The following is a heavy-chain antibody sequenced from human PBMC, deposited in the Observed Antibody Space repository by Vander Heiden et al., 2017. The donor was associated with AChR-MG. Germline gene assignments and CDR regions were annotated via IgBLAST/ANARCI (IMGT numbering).Heavy chain of an antibody. V-gene: IGHV1-69*01. D-gene: IGHD6-19*01. CDR1: GRSFSSYG. J-gene: IGHJ4*02. Sequence: QVELVQSGAEVTKPGSSVTVSCKASGRSFSSYGISWGRQAPGQGLEWMGGIIPMFGTADYAQKFQGRVTITADESTSTAYMELSSLRSEDTAVYYCARDHRGSGWYLLVYWGQGTLVTVSS. CDR3: ARDHRGSGWYLLVY. CDR2: IIPMFGTA.